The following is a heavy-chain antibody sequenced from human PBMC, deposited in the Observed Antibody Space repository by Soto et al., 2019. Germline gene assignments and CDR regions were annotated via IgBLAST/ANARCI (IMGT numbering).Heavy chain of an antibody. J-gene: IGHJ4*02. CDR2: INSDGSST. CDR1: GFTFSSYW. CDR3: ARGQGDFWSGYYYYFDY. D-gene: IGHD3-3*01. V-gene: IGHV3-74*01. Sequence: PGGSLRLSCAASGFTFSSYWMHWVRQAPGKGLVWVSRINSDGSSTSYADSVKGRFTISRDNAKNTLYLQMNSLRAEDTAVYYCARGQGDFWSGYYYYFDYWGQGTLVTVSS.